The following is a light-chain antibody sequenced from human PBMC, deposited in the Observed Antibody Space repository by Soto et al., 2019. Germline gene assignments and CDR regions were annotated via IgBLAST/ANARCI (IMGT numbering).Light chain of an antibody. Sequence: EIVMTQSPGTLSVSPGERATLSCRASQRLASNYLAWYQQRPGQAPRLLLYGVSSRATGIPDRFSGSGSGTDFTLAISRVEPEDFAVYFCQQYADSPITFGQGTRLEIK. CDR1: QRLASNY. V-gene: IGKV3-20*01. CDR2: GVS. CDR3: QQYADSPIT. J-gene: IGKJ5*01.